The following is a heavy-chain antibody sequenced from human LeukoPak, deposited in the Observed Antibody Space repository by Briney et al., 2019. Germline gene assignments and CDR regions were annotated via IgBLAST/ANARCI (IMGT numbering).Heavy chain of an antibody. CDR3: ATTSPYRVDH. Sequence: SGTLSLTCAVSGGSISNDIWWNWVRQPPGKRLEWIGEIYHSGITNYNPSLMSRVTISVDKSKNQFSLELTSVTAADTAVYYCATTSPYRVDHWGQGTLVTVSS. D-gene: IGHD2-2*01. CDR1: GGSISNDIW. CDR2: IYHSGIT. J-gene: IGHJ4*02. V-gene: IGHV4-4*02.